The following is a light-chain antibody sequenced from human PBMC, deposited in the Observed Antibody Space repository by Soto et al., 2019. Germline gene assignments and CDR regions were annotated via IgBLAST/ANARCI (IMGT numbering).Light chain of an antibody. J-gene: IGKJ3*01. CDR3: QQYHRYPLT. V-gene: IGKV1-5*03. CDR1: QAITTW. CDR2: RVS. Sequence: DLQMTQSPSTLSASIGDRVTITCRASQAITTWLAWYQQKPGKAPKLLIYRVSDLEGGVPSRFIGSGFGTEFTLTISSLQPDDFATYYCQQYHRYPLTFGPGTKVDV.